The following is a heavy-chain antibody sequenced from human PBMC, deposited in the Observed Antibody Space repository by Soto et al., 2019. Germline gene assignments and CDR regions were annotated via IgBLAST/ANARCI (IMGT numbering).Heavy chain of an antibody. CDR2: IYYSGST. CDR1: GGSISSYY. J-gene: IGHJ5*02. Sequence: SETLSLTCTFSGGSISSYYWSWIRQPPGKGLEWIGYIYYSGSTNYNPSLKSRVTISVDTSKNQFSLKLSSVTAADTAVYYCARRGSSSWYRSWFDPWGQGTLVTVSS. D-gene: IGHD6-13*01. CDR3: ARRGSSSWYRSWFDP. V-gene: IGHV4-59*08.